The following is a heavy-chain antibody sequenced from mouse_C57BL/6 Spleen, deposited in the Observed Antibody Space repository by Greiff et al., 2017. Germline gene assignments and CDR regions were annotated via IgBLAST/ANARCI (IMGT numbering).Heavy chain of an antibody. D-gene: IGHD1-1*01. CDR2: IYPRDGST. Sequence: QVQLQQSDAELVKPGASVKISCKVSGYTFTDHTIHWMKQRPGQGLEWIGYIYPRDGSTKYNEKFKGKATLTADKSSSTAYMQLNSLTSEDSAVYVCARGGLRCLWYFEGWGTGTTVTVSS. V-gene: IGHV1-78*01. CDR1: GYTFTDHT. CDR3: ARGGLRCLWYFEG. J-gene: IGHJ1*03.